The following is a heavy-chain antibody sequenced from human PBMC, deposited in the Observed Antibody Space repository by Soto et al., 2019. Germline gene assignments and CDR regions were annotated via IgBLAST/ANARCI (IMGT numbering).Heavy chain of an antibody. J-gene: IGHJ6*02. Sequence: LSLTCSVSSGSISSNSYLWGWIRQPPGKGLEWIGAILYSGDTYYSESLKSRVTMSVDTAKNQFSLKLNSVTAADTAVYYCARQGRNTKIVILRHYATDFWGQGTAVTVSS. CDR1: SGSISSNSYL. D-gene: IGHD3-22*01. CDR2: ILYSGDT. V-gene: IGHV4-39*01. CDR3: ARQGRNTKIVILRHYATDF.